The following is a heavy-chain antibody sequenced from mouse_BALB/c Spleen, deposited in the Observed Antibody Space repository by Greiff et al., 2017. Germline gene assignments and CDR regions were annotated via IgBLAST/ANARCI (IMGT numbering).Heavy chain of an antibody. V-gene: IGHV1-7*01. J-gene: IGHJ2*01. D-gene: IGHD4-1*02. CDR1: GYTFTSYW. CDR3: ARLNWDYFDY. CDR2: INPSTGYT. Sequence: VKLMESGAELAKPGASVKMSCKASGYTFTSYWMHWVKQRPGQGLEWIGYINPSTGYTEYNQKFKDKATLTADKSSSTAYMQLSSLTSEDSAVYYCARLNWDYFDYWGQGTTLTVSS.